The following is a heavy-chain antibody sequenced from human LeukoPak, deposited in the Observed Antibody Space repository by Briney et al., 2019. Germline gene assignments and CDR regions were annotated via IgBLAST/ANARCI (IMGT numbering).Heavy chain of an antibody. D-gene: IGHD6-13*01. J-gene: IGHJ4*02. CDR2: ISSSSSYT. Sequence: GGSLRLSCAASGFTFSNYYMNWIRQAPGKGLEWISYISSSSSYTDYADSVKGRFTISRDNAQNALFLQMDSLRVEDTAVYYCAAGTAADYWGQGTRVTVSS. CDR1: GFTFSNYY. CDR3: AAGTAADY. V-gene: IGHV3-11*03.